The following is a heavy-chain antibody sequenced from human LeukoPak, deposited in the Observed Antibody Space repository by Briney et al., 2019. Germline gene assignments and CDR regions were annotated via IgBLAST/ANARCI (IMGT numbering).Heavy chain of an antibody. D-gene: IGHD4-23*01. CDR2: ISGSGGST. CDR1: GFTFSSYA. CDR3: VKDRYGGNSATFDY. Sequence: PGGSLRLSCAASGFTFSSYAMSWVRQAPGKGLEWASAISGSGGSTYYADSVKGRFTISRDNSKNTLYLQMSSLRAEDTAVYYCVKDRYGGNSATFDYWGQGTLVTVSS. J-gene: IGHJ4*02. V-gene: IGHV3-23*01.